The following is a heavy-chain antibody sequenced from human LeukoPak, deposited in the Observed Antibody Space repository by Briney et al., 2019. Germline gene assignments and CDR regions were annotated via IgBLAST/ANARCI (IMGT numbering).Heavy chain of an antibody. CDR1: GFTFSSYA. J-gene: IGHJ4*02. CDR3: ARRAGVTMVRGVIRVISVFDY. Sequence: GGSLRLSCAASGFTFSSYAMSWVRQAPGKGLQWVSAISGSGGSTYYSDSVKGRFTISRDNSKNTLYLQMNSLRAEDTAVYYCARRAGVTMVRGVIRVISVFDYWGQGTLVTVSS. D-gene: IGHD3-10*01. V-gene: IGHV3-23*01. CDR2: ISGSGGST.